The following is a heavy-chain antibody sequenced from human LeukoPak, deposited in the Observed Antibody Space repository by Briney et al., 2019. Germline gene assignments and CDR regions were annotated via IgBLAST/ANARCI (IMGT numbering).Heavy chain of an antibody. Sequence: GGSLRLSCAASGFSFDEFAMHWVRQRPGKGLEWVAFIRYDGSNKYYADSVKGRFTISRDNSKNTLYLQMNSLRAEDTAVYYCARDGWGYSSSWYLSSYFDYWGQGTLVTVSS. CDR1: GFSFDEFA. CDR3: ARDGWGYSSSWYLSSYFDY. J-gene: IGHJ4*02. D-gene: IGHD6-13*01. CDR2: IRYDGSNK. V-gene: IGHV3-30*02.